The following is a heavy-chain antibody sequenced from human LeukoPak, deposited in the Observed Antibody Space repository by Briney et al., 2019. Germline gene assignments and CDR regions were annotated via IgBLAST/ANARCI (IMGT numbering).Heavy chain of an antibody. CDR2: IGYSGSDT. J-gene: IGHJ4*02. V-gene: IGHV3-23*01. Sequence: PGGPLRLSCIVSGFTLSSYEMAWFRQAPGKGLEWVSSIGYSGSDTHYADSVKGRFTVSKDNSKNTLFLQMNSLRAEDTAVYYCAKDALRAVPYYFDYWGQGTLVTVSS. CDR1: GFTLSSYE. CDR3: AKDALRAVPYYFDY. D-gene: IGHD3-10*01.